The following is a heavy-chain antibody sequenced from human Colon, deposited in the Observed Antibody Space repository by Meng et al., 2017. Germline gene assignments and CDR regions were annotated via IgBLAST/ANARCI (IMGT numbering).Heavy chain of an antibody. CDR3: ARESGLLSAIVEIGRAGRFDP. CDR1: GYSLNSGYY. CDR2: MHHSGST. Sequence: VQLQGSGPGLVNPSETLPLTCVVSGYSLNSGYYWGWIRQAPGRGLERIASMHHSGSTYYNPSLKTRLSLSIDTSRNELSLKLTSVTAADSAVYYCARESGLLSAIVEIGRAGRFDPWGLGTLVTVSS. J-gene: IGHJ5*02. V-gene: IGHV4-38-2*02. D-gene: IGHD2/OR15-2a*01.